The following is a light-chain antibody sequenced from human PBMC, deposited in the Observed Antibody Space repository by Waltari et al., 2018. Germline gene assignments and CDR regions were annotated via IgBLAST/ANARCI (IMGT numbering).Light chain of an antibody. Sequence: DIQMTQSPSTLSASVGDRVTITCRASQSISSWLAWYQQKPGKAPKLLIYKASSLESGVPSRFSGSGSGTEFTLTISSLQPDDFATYYCQQYNSYPYTFGQGTKMEIK. J-gene: IGKJ2*01. V-gene: IGKV1-5*03. CDR3: QQYNSYPYT. CDR2: KAS. CDR1: QSISSW.